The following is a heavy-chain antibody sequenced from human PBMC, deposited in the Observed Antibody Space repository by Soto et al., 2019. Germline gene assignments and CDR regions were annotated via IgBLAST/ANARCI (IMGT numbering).Heavy chain of an antibody. CDR3: AKDSRVKQQLVGDYFDY. V-gene: IGHV3-23*01. J-gene: IGHJ4*02. CDR1: GFTFSSYA. Sequence: EVQLLESGGGLVQPGGSLRLSCAASGFTFSSYAMSWVRQAPGKGLEWVSAISGSGGSTYYADSVKGRFTISRDNSKNTLYLQMNSLRAEDTAVYYCAKDSRVKQQLVGDYFDYWGQGTLVTVSS. CDR2: ISGSGGST. D-gene: IGHD6-13*01.